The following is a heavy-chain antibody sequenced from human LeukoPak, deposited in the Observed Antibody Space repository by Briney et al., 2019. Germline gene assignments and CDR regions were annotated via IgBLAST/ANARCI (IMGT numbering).Heavy chain of an antibody. CDR1: DGSINTPNYY. Sequence: PSETLSLTCTVSDGSINTPNYYWGWIRQPPGKGLEWIGNIFYRGSTYYGPSLKSRVTISVDTSKNQFSLNLSSVTAADTAVYYCARRVGYSYDFDYWGQGTLVTVSS. CDR2: IFYRGST. V-gene: IGHV4-39*01. J-gene: IGHJ4*02. CDR3: ARRVGYSYDFDY. D-gene: IGHD5-18*01.